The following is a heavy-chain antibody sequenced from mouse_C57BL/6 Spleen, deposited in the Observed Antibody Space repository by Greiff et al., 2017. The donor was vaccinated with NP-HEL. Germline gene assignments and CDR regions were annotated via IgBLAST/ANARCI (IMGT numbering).Heavy chain of an antibody. CDR2: INPSSGYT. Sequence: VKLQESGAELARPGASVKMSCKASGYTFTSYTMHWVKQRPGQGLEWIGYINPSSGYTKYNQKFKDKATLTADKSSSTAYMQLSSLTSEDSAVYYCARPTGTSDYFDYWGQGTTLTVSS. J-gene: IGHJ2*01. D-gene: IGHD4-1*02. CDR1: GYTFTSYT. V-gene: IGHV1-4*01. CDR3: ARPTGTSDYFDY.